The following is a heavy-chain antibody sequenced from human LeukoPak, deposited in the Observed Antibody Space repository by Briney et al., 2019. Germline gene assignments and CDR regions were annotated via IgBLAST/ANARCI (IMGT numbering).Heavy chain of an antibody. J-gene: IGHJ4*02. V-gene: IGHV3-74*01. CDR3: AKPRLRYFDWLSSLDC. CDR1: RFTFGTYW. Sequence: GGSLRLSCAASRFTFGTYWMHWVRQAPGKGLVWVSRINSDGSSTGYADSVKGRFTISSDNAKNTLYLQMNSLRAEDTAVYYCAKPRLRYFDWLSSLDCWGQGTLVTVSS. CDR2: INSDGSST. D-gene: IGHD3-9*01.